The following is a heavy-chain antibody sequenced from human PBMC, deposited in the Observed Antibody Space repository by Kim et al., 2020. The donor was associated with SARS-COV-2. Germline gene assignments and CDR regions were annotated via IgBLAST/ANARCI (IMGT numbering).Heavy chain of an antibody. Sequence: ASVKVSCKASGYTFTGYYMHWVRQAPGQGLEWMGWINPNSGGTNYAQKFQGRVTMIRDTSISTAYMELSRLRPDDTAVYYCATGPKRLTEETPAEHYWGQGTLVTVSS. CDR2: INPNSGGT. D-gene: IGHD7-27*01. V-gene: IGHV1-2*02. CDR1: GYTFTGYY. J-gene: IGHJ4*02. CDR3: ATGPKRLTEETPAEHY.